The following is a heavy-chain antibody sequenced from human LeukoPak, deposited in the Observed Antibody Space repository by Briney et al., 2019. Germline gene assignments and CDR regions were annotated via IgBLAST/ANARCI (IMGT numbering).Heavy chain of an antibody. D-gene: IGHD2-15*01. V-gene: IGHV3-23*01. J-gene: IGHJ4*02. CDR3: ANGRGPNTGPTLDY. CDR2: ISGSGGNT. CDR1: GLTFSSCS. Sequence: GGSLRLSCAASGLTFSSCSMTWVRQAPGKGLEWVSCISGSGGNTYYADSVKGRFTISRDNSKNTLYLQLNSLRAEDTTIYYCANGRGPNTGPTLDYWGQGTLVTVSS.